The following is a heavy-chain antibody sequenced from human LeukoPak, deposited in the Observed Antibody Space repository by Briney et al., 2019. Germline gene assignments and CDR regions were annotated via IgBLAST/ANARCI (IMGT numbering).Heavy chain of an antibody. V-gene: IGHV4-4*07. CDR1: GGSISSYY. CDR3: ASNPCSGGSCYVVD. J-gene: IGHJ4*02. Sequence: SETLSLTCTVSGGSISSYYWSWIRQPAGKGLEWIGRIYTSGSTNYNPSLKSRVTMSVDTSKNQFSLKLSSVTAADTAVYYCASNPCSGGSCYVVDWGQGTLVTVSP. CDR2: IYTSGST. D-gene: IGHD2-15*01.